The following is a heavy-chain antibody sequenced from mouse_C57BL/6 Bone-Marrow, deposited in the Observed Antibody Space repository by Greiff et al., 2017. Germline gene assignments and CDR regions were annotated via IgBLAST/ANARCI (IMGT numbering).Heavy chain of an antibody. V-gene: IGHV1-31*01. CDR1: GYSFTGYY. D-gene: IGHD1-1*01. Sequence: EVQLQQSGPELVKPGASVKISCKASGYSFTGYYMHWVKQSHGNILDWIGYIYPYNGVSSYNQKFKGKATLTVDKSSSTAYMELRSLTSEYSAVYYCARLYYGSRHWYFDVWGTGTTVTVSS. CDR3: ARLYYGSRHWYFDV. CDR2: IYPYNGVS. J-gene: IGHJ1*03.